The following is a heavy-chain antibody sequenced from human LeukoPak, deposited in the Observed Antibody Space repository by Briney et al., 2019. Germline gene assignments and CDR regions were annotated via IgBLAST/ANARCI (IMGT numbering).Heavy chain of an antibody. CDR2: INSDGSST. Sequence: GGSLGLSCAASGFTFSSYWMHWVRQAPGKGLLWVSRINSDGSSTSYADSVKGRFTISRDNAKNTLYLQMNSLRAEDTAVYYCARRIAAAAAPYYLDYWGQGTLVTVSS. D-gene: IGHD6-13*01. CDR1: GFTFSSYW. J-gene: IGHJ4*02. V-gene: IGHV3-74*01. CDR3: ARRIAAAAAPYYLDY.